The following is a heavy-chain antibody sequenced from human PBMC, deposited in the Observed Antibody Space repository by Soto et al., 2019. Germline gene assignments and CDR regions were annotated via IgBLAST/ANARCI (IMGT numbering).Heavy chain of an antibody. CDR3: AGWGVHDHNY. V-gene: IGHV3-7*03. Sequence: EVQLLGSGGGLVQPGGSLRLSCVASGFTFSTYWMNWVRQAPGMGLEWVATINPDGSVGTYVDSVKGRFTTSRDNAKNSLYLRVDSLRADYTAVYCCAGWGVHDHNYWGQGILVTVSS. D-gene: IGHD1-1*01. CDR1: GFTFSTYW. CDR2: INPDGSVG. J-gene: IGHJ4*02.